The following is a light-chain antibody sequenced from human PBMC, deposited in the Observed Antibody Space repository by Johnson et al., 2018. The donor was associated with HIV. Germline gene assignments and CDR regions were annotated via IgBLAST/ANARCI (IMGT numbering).Light chain of an antibody. Sequence: QSVLTQPPSVSAAPGQKVTISCSGSSSNIGNNYVSWYQQFPGTSPKLLIYENNKRPSGIPDRFSGSKSGTSATLGITGIQTGDEADYYCETWDSSLSACFGTGTKVTVL. J-gene: IGLJ1*01. CDR2: ENN. CDR1: SSNIGNNY. V-gene: IGLV1-51*02. CDR3: ETWDSSLSAC.